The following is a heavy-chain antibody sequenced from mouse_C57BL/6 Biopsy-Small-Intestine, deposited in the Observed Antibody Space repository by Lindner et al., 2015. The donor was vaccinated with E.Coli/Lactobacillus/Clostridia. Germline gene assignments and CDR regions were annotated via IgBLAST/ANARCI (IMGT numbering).Heavy chain of an antibody. Sequence: SVKVSCKASGYTFSNYGISWVRQAPGQGLEWMGWISAYTGDTRYAQKLQGRVTMTRDTSTSTAYMELTNLRSDDTAVYYCAREAEILATIVFYYWGQGTLVTVSP. V-gene: IGHV1-84*02. CDR1: GYTFSNYG. J-gene: IGHJ4*01. CDR3: AREAEILATIVFYY. D-gene: IGHD1-2*01. CDR2: ISAYTGDT.